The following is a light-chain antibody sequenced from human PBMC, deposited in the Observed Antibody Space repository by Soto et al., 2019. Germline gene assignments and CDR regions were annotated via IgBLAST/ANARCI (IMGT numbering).Light chain of an antibody. CDR3: QQLDSYPIT. Sequence: DIQLTQSPSFLSASVGDRVTITCRASQGISSFLGWYQQKPEKAPKLLIYDVSTLKSGVPSRFSGSGSGTEFTLPISSLQPEDVATYYCQQLDSYPITFGQGTRLEIK. CDR2: DVS. J-gene: IGKJ5*01. V-gene: IGKV1-9*01. CDR1: QGISSF.